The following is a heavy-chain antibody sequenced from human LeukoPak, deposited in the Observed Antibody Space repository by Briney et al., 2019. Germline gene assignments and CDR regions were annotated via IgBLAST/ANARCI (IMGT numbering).Heavy chain of an antibody. V-gene: IGHV3-13*01. CDR2: IGTAGDT. J-gene: IGHJ4*02. Sequence: PGGSLRLSCAASGFTFSDYDMHWVRHATGKGLEWVSAIGTAGDTYYTGSGKGRFTISRENAKNSLYLQMNSLRAGDTAVYYCARVAKERVGGVYYFDYWGQGTLVTVSS. CDR1: GFTFSDYD. CDR3: ARVAKERVGGVYYFDY. D-gene: IGHD1-1*01.